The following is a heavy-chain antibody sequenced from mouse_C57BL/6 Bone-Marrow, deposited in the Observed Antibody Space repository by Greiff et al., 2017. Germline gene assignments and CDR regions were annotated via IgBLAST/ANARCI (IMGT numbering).Heavy chain of an antibody. Sequence: EVKLVESGAELVKPGASVKLSCTASGFNIKDYYMHWVKQRTEQGLEWIGRIDPEDGETKYAPNFQGKATITADTSSNTAYLQLSSLTSEDTAVYYCARVLLRYFDVWGTGTTVTVSS. CDR3: ARVLLRYFDV. V-gene: IGHV14-2*01. CDR2: IDPEDGET. D-gene: IGHD2-3*01. CDR1: GFNIKDYY. J-gene: IGHJ1*03.